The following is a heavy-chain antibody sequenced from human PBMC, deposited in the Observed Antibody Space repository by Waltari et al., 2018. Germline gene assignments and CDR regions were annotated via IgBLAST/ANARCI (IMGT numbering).Heavy chain of an antibody. CDR2: IYYSGST. J-gene: IGHJ3*02. CDR3: ARDLTTSGSYYEDDAFDI. Sequence: QLQLQESGPGLVKPSETLSLTCTVSGGSISSSSYYWGWIRQPPGKGLEWIGSIYYSGSTYYNPSLKSRVTISVDTSKNQFSLKLSSVTAADTAVYYCARDLTTSGSYYEDDAFDIWGQGTMVTVSS. D-gene: IGHD1-26*01. CDR1: GGSISSSSYY. V-gene: IGHV4-39*07.